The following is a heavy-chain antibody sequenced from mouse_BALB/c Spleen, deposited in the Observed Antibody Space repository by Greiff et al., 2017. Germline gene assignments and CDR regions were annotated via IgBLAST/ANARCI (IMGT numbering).Heavy chain of an antibody. D-gene: IGHD2-3*01. CDR1: GYTFTSYY. Sequence: VKLQESGPELVKPGASVRISCKASGYTFTSYYIHWVKQRPGQGLEWIGWIYPGNVNTKYNEKFKGKATLTADKSSSTAYMQLSSLTSEDSAVYFCARGHDYFDYWGQGTTLTVSS. CDR2: IYPGNVNT. J-gene: IGHJ2*01. CDR3: ARGHDYFDY. V-gene: IGHV1S56*01.